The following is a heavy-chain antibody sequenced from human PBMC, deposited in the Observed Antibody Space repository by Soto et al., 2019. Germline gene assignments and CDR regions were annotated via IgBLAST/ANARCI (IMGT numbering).Heavy chain of an antibody. CDR3: AREGLITGTSYYYSGMDV. Sequence: QVQLQESGPGLVKPSETLSLTCTVSGGSISSYYWSWIRQPPGKGLEWIGYIYYSGSTNYNPSLTSRVTISVDTSKNQFSLKLSSVTAADTAVYYCAREGLITGTSYYYSGMDVWGQGTTVTVSS. D-gene: IGHD1-7*01. CDR1: GGSISSYY. V-gene: IGHV4-59*01. J-gene: IGHJ6*02. CDR2: IYYSGST.